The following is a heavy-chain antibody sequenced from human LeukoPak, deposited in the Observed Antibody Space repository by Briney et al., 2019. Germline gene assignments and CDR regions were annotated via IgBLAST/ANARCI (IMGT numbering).Heavy chain of an antibody. Sequence: GGSLRLSCAASGFTLSSNFMSWVRQAPGKGLEWVSVIYSGGSTYYADSVKGRFTISRDNSKNTLYLQMNSLRVEDTAVYYCALGLVTDYWGQGTLVTVSS. CDR1: GFTLSSNF. CDR2: IYSGGST. J-gene: IGHJ4*02. V-gene: IGHV3-66*01. CDR3: ALGLVTDY. D-gene: IGHD3-9*01.